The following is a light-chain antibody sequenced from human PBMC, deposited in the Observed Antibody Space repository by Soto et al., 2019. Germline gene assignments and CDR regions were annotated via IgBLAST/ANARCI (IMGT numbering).Light chain of an antibody. CDR2: EDN. Sequence: QSALTQPASVSGSPGQSIAISCTGTSSDVGSYNLVSWYQRHPGTAHKLMIYEDNKRASGVSNRFSGSTSGITASLTISVLQAEDEADYYCCSYAGSSTWVFGGGAKLTVL. CDR1: SSDVGSYNL. J-gene: IGLJ3*02. V-gene: IGLV2-23*01. CDR3: CSYAGSSTWV.